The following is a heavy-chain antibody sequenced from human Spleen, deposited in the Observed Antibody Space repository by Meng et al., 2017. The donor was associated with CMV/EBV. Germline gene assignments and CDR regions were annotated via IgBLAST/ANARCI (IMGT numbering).Heavy chain of an antibody. V-gene: IGHV5-51*01. D-gene: IGHD2-2*01. J-gene: IGHJ6*02. CDR3: ARQGGSRPYHYGMAV. CDR2: IYPGDSDI. CDR1: GYTFSSYW. Sequence: GGSLRLSCKASGYTFSSYWVGWVRQVPGRGLEWMAMIYPGDSDIRYSPSFEGQVTISADKTISTAYLHWRTLKASDTGIYYCARQGGSRPYHYGMAVWGLGTTVTVSS.